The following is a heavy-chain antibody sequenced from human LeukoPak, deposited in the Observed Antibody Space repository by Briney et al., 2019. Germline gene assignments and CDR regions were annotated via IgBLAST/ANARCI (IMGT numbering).Heavy chain of an antibody. Sequence: ASVKVSCKASGYTFTGYYMHWVRQAPGQGLEWMAWINPNSGGTYYAQNFHDRITMTRDTSISTAYKELSRLRSDDTAIYYCARANALYCSSTSCPFDYWGQGTLVTVSS. D-gene: IGHD2-2*01. CDR2: INPNSGGT. CDR1: GYTFTGYY. CDR3: ARANALYCSSTSCPFDY. V-gene: IGHV1-2*02. J-gene: IGHJ4*02.